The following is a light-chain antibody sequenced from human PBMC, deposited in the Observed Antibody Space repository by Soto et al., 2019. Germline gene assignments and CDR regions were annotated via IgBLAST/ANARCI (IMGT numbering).Light chain of an antibody. V-gene: IGLV2-8*01. CDR2: EVS. CDR3: SSDAGNDKYV. J-gene: IGLJ1*01. Sequence: SVLTQPPSASGSPGQSVTISCTGTSSDVGGYNYVSWYQHHPGKAPKLMIYEVSKRPSGVPDRFSGSKSGNTASLTVSGLQADDEADYYCSSDAGNDKYVFGSGTKVTVL. CDR1: SSDVGGYNY.